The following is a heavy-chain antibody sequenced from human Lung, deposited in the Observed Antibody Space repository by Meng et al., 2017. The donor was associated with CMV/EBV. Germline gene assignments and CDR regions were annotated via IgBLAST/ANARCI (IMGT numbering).Heavy chain of an antibody. Sequence: SGPTLVXPTQTLTLTCTFSGFSLSTSGMRVSWILQPPGKALEWRARIDWDDDKFYSTSLKTRLTISKYTSKNQVVLTMTNMDPMATATYSCARIVGGYYYGYWGQGTLVXVSS. V-gene: IGHV2-70D*14. CDR2: IDWDDDK. D-gene: IGHD4-23*01. CDR3: ARIVGGYYYGY. CDR1: GFSLSTSGMR. J-gene: IGHJ4*02.